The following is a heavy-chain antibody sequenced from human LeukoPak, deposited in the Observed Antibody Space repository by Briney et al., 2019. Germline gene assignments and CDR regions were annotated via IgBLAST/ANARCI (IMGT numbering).Heavy chain of an antibody. CDR2: ISSSGSTI. D-gene: IGHD2-21*01. V-gene: IGHV3-11*04. Sequence: GGSLRLSCAASGFTFSDYYMSWIRQAPGKGLEWVSYISSSGSTIYYADSVKGRFTISRDNAKNSLYLQMNSLRAEDTAVYYCARDPVEYYYYYMDVWGQGTTVTVSS. CDR1: GFTFSDYY. J-gene: IGHJ6*03. CDR3: ARDPVEYYYYYMDV.